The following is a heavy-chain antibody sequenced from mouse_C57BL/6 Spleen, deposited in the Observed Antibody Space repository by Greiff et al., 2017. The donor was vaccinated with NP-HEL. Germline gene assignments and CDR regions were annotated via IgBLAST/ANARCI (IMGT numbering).Heavy chain of an antibody. D-gene: IGHD1-1*01. CDR3: ARGITTVVAHFDY. J-gene: IGHJ2*01. Sequence: QVQLQQPGAELVKPGASVKLSCKASGYTFTSYWMHWVKQRPGQGLEWIGMIHPNSGSTNYNEKFKSKATLTVDKSSSTAYMQLSSLTSEDSAVYDCARGITTVVAHFDYWGQGTTLTVSS. V-gene: IGHV1-64*01. CDR1: GYTFTSYW. CDR2: IHPNSGST.